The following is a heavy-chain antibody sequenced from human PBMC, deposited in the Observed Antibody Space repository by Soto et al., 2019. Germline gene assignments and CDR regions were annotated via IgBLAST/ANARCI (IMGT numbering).Heavy chain of an antibody. Sequence: EVQLVESGGGLVQPGGSLRLSCAASGFTFSSYSMNWVRQAPGKGLEWVSYISSSSSTIYYADSVKGRFTISRDNAKNSLYLHMNSLSAEDTAVDYCARDGGQWLNWFDPWGQGTLVTVSS. D-gene: IGHD6-19*01. CDR2: ISSSSSTI. CDR3: ARDGGQWLNWFDP. V-gene: IGHV3-48*01. CDR1: GFTFSSYS. J-gene: IGHJ5*02.